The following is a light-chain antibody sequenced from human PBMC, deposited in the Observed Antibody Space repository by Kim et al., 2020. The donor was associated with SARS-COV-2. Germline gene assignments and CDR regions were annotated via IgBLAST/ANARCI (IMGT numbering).Light chain of an antibody. J-gene: IGLJ1*01. CDR3: TSHANNNYI. CDR2: EVT. Sequence: PGQSVALSCSGTSSDFGTYNSVSWYQQHPGKAPKLMIFEVTKRPSGVPDRFSASMSGNTASLTISGLQPEDEADYYCTSHANNNYIFGTGTKVTVL. V-gene: IGLV2-8*01. CDR1: SSDFGTYNS.